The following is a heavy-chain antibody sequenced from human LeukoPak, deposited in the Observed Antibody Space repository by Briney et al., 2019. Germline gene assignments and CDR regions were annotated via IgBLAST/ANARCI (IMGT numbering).Heavy chain of an antibody. CDR3: ARERFSAVAGTPVY. D-gene: IGHD6-19*01. Sequence: GGSLRLSCAASGFTFSSYAMHWVRQAPGKGLEYVSAISSNGGSTYYANSVKGRFTISRDNSKNTLYLQMGSLRAEDMAVYYCARERFSAVAGTPVYWGQGTLVTVSS. CDR1: GFTFSSYA. CDR2: ISSNGGST. V-gene: IGHV3-64*01. J-gene: IGHJ4*02.